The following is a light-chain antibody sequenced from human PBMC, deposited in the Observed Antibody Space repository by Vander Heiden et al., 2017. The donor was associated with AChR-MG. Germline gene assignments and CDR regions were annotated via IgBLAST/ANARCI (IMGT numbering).Light chain of an antibody. CDR1: RIGHKS. CDR3: QVWDSDGDHPV. CDR2: DDK. J-gene: IGLJ3*02. V-gene: IGLV3-21*02. Sequence: SYVLTQPSSVSVAPGQTASITCWGKRIGHKSVHWYRQRPGQAPMLVLFDDKDRPSVSPERFSGSKNGNTATLTISRVEPGDEADYFCQVWDSDGDHPVFGGGTKLTVL.